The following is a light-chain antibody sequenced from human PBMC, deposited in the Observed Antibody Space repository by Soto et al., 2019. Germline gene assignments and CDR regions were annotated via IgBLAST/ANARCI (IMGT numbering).Light chain of an antibody. CDR2: KAS. Sequence: EIHMTQSPATLSGSAGDRVTITCRASQTISSWLAWYQQKPGKAPKLLIYKASTLKSGVPSRFSGSGSGTEFTLTISSLQPDDFATYYCQHYNSYSEAFGQGTKVDI. J-gene: IGKJ1*01. V-gene: IGKV1-5*03. CDR1: QTISSW. CDR3: QHYNSYSEA.